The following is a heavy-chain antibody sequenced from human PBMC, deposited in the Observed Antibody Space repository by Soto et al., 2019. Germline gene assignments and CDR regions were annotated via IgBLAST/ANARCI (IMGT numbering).Heavy chain of an antibody. Sequence: EVQLVESGGGLIQPGGSLRLSCAASGFTVSSNYMSWVRQAPGKGLEWVSVIYSGGSTYYADSVKGRFTISRVNSKNTLYLQMNSLRAEDTAVYYCARSGGGATPSIGAFDIWGQGTMVTVSS. CDR1: GFTVSSNY. CDR2: IYSGGST. D-gene: IGHD1-26*01. CDR3: ARSGGGATPSIGAFDI. V-gene: IGHV3-53*01. J-gene: IGHJ3*02.